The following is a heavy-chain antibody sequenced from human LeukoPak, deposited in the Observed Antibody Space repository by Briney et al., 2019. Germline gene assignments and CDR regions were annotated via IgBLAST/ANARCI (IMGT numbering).Heavy chain of an antibody. J-gene: IGHJ4*02. CDR1: GFTFSSYE. Sequence: QPGGSLRLSCAASGFTFSSYEMNWVRQAPGKGLEWVANIKEDGSEKRDVDSVKGRFTISRDNAKNSLYLQMNSLRVEDTAVYYCVRDKLVGPSRLDHWGQGTLVTVSS. CDR2: IKEDGSEK. D-gene: IGHD1-26*01. V-gene: IGHV3-7*01. CDR3: VRDKLVGPSRLDH.